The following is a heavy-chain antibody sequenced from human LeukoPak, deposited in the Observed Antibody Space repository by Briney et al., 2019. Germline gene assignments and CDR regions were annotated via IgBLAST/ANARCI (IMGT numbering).Heavy chain of an antibody. V-gene: IGHV4-59*12. Sequence: SETLSLTCTVSGGSISSYHWSWIRQPPGKGLELIGYIYYSGSTNYNPSLKSRVTISVDTSKKQFSLKLTSVTAADTAVYYCARNIPVTRWGYWGQGTLVTVSS. J-gene: IGHJ4*02. D-gene: IGHD2-21*01. CDR2: IYYSGST. CDR3: ARNIPVTRWGY. CDR1: GGSISSYH.